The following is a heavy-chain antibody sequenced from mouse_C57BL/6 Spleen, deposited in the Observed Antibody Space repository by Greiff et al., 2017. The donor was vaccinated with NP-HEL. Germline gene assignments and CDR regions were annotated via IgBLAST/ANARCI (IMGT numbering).Heavy chain of an antibody. Sequence: EVQLVESGGGLVQPGGSLKLSCAASGFTFSDYGMAWVRQAPRKGPEWVAVISNLAYSIYYADTLTGRFTIPVEKAKNTLYLEMSSLRSEDTAMYYCARAGGYDRGYYFDYWGQGTTLTVAS. V-gene: IGHV5-15*04. D-gene: IGHD2-2*01. CDR2: ISNLAYSI. J-gene: IGHJ2*01. CDR3: ARAGGYDRGYYFDY. CDR1: GFTFSDYG.